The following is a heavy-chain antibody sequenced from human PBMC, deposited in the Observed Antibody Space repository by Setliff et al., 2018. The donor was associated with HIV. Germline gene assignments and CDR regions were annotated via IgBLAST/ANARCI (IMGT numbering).Heavy chain of an antibody. Sequence: GASVKVSCKTSGGIISWVRQAPGQGLEWMGGIIPIFATTDYAQKFQGRVTIIADESTSTAYMELSSLKSEDTAVYYCARPVRGVSSAEFDYWGQGTLVTVSS. CDR3: ARPVRGVSSAEFDY. J-gene: IGHJ4*02. CDR2: IIPIFATT. CDR1: GGI. V-gene: IGHV1-69*13. D-gene: IGHD3-10*01.